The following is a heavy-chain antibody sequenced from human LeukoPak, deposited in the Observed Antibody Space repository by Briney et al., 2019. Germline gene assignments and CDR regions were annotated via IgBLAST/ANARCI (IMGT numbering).Heavy chain of an antibody. V-gene: IGHV3-21*01. Sequence: GGSLRLSCAASGFIFSSYSMNWVRQAPGKGLEWVSSISSSSSYIYYADSVKGRFTISRDNAKNSLYLQMNSLRAEDTAVYYCARVTRHDSSGSGMDVWGQGTTVTVSS. CDR2: ISSSSSYI. D-gene: IGHD3-22*01. J-gene: IGHJ6*02. CDR3: ARVTRHDSSGSGMDV. CDR1: GFIFSSYS.